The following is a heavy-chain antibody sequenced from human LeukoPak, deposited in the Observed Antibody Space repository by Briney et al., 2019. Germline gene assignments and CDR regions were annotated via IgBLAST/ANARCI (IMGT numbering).Heavy chain of an antibody. CDR1: GFTFSTYD. CDR2: ITTTGDT. J-gene: IGHJ4*02. D-gene: IGHD2-15*01. Sequence: GSLRLSCAASGFTFSTYDMHWVRQATGKGLEWVSTITTTGDTYYSGSMKGRFTISRENAKNSLYLQMNSLRAGDTAVYFCAREACSGSSCYLLDYWGQGTLVTVSS. CDR3: AREACSGSSCYLLDY. V-gene: IGHV3-13*01.